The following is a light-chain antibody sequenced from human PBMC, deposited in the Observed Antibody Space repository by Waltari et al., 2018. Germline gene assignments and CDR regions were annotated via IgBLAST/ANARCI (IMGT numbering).Light chain of an antibody. V-gene: IGKV3-20*01. Sequence: IVLTQSPGTLSLSPGESATLSCRASQNVGRSLVWYQQKPGQAPRLLIYDTSTRATDIPDRFSGSGSGTDFSLTIARLEPEDFAVYYCQHNVRLPVTFGQGTKVEI. CDR3: QHNVRLPVT. CDR2: DTS. CDR1: QNVGRS. J-gene: IGKJ1*01.